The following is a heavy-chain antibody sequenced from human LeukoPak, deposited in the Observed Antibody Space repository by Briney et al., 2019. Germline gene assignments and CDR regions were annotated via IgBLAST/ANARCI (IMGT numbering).Heavy chain of an antibody. D-gene: IGHD1-26*01. J-gene: IGHJ3*02. V-gene: IGHV4-61*01. CDR1: GGSVSSGSYY. Sequence: SETLSLTCTVSGGSVSSGSYYWSWIRQPPGKGLEWIGYIYYGGSTNYNPSLKSRVTISVDTSKNQFSLKLSSVTAADTAVYYCAGDQGGSAHRHAFDIWGQGTLVTVSS. CDR2: IYYGGST. CDR3: AGDQGGSAHRHAFDI.